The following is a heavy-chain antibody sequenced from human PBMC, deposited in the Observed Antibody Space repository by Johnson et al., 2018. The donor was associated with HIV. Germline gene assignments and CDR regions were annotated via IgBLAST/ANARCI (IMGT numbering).Heavy chain of an antibody. CDR2: IRYDGSNK. J-gene: IGHJ3*02. Sequence: QVQLVESGGGVVQPGGSLRLSCAASGFTFSSYGMHWVRQAPGKGLEWVAFIRYDGSNKYYADSVKGRFTISRDNSKNTLYLQMNSLRAEDTAVYYCARDPGGWNYDLAFDIWGQGTMVTVSS. V-gene: IGHV3-30*02. CDR1: GFTFSSYG. CDR3: ARDPGGWNYDLAFDI. D-gene: IGHD1-7*01.